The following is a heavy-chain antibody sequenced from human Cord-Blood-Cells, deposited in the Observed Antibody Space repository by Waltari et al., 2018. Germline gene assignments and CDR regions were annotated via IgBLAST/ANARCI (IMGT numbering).Heavy chain of an antibody. CDR2: IYYSGST. D-gene: IGHD2-2*01. Sequence: QLQLQELGPGLVKPSETLSLNCTVSGGSISSSSYYWGWIRQPPGKGLEWIGSIYYSGSTYDNPSLKSRVTISGDTSKNQFSLKLSSVTAADTAVYYCARIPYLSSCEYYYYDYGMDVWGQGTTVTVSS. CDR3: ARIPYLSSCEYYYYDYGMDV. CDR1: GGSISSSSYY. J-gene: IGHJ6*02. V-gene: IGHV4-39*01.